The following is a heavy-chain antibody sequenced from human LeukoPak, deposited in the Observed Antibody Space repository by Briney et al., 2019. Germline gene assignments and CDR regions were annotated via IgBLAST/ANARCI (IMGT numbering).Heavy chain of an antibody. V-gene: IGHV4-59*08. CDR2: IYSSGST. CDR1: GDSISSYY. CDR3: AGNNWNAWWCFAY. Sequence: SETLSLTCSVSGDSISSYYWSWIRQPPGKGLEWIGYIYSSGSTKYNPSLKSRVTMSIGMSRNQFSLQLTSVTAADTAIYYCAGNNWNAWWCFAYWGQGTLVTVSS. J-gene: IGHJ4*02. D-gene: IGHD1-1*01.